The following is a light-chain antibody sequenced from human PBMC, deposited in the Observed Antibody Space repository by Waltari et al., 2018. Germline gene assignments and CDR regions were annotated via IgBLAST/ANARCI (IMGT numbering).Light chain of an antibody. J-gene: IGKJ1*01. CDR2: WAS. V-gene: IGKV4-1*01. CDR1: QNVLYSSNNKNY. CDR3: QQYYGTPPT. Sequence: DIVMTQSPESLAVSLGERATINCKSSQNVLYSSNNKNYLAWYQQKPGQPPKPLLYWASPRESGVPDRFSGSGSGTDFTLTISSLQAEDVAVYYCQQYYGTPPTFGQGTKVEIK.